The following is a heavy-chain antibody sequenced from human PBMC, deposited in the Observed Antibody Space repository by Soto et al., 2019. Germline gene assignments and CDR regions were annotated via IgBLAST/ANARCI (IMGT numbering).Heavy chain of an antibody. Sequence: EMHMLESGGGLVQPGGSLRLSCAASGFTFSGYTINWVRQAPGKGLEWVSSVSGSGEVTYYAAPVKGRFTISRDNSNNTLYLQMNSLGVEDTAIYYCAKESLKGTGYDRFDYWGQVTLVTVSS. V-gene: IGHV3-23*01. CDR3: AKESLKGTGYDRFDY. D-gene: IGHD5-12*01. CDR1: GFTFSGYT. J-gene: IGHJ4*02. CDR2: VSGSGEVT.